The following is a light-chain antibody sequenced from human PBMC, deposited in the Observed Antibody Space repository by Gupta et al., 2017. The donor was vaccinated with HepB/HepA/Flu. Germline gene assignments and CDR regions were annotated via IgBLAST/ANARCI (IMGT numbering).Light chain of an antibody. V-gene: IGKV3-15*01. CDR3: QQYNNWPPIT. J-gene: IGKJ5*01. CDR1: QSVSSN. CDR2: GAS. Sequence: EIVMTQSPVTLSVSPGERATLSCRASQSVSSNLAWYQQKPGQAPRLLIYGASTRATGIPARFSGSGSGTEFTLTISSRQSEDFALYYCQQYNNWPPITFGQGTRLEIK.